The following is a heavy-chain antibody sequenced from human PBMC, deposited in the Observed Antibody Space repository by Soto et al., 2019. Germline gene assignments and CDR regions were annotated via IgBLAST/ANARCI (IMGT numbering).Heavy chain of an antibody. CDR3: AISGRWLSVLGY. V-gene: IGHV1-69*02. J-gene: IGHJ4*02. CDR1: GDTFSIYT. Sequence: ASVKVSCKTSGDTFSIYTISWVRQAPGQGLEWMGRVLPFLDITSYSQRFQGRVTITADRSTTTAYMELTSLRSEDTAVYYCAISGRWLSVLGYWGQGTLVTVSS. CDR2: VLPFLDIT. D-gene: IGHD6-19*01.